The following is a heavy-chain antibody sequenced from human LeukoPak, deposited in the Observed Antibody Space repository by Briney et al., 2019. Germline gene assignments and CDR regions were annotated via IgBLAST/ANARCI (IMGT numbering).Heavy chain of an antibody. V-gene: IGHV3-21*01. Sequence: GGSLRLSCAASGFTFSSYSMNWVRQAPGKGLEWVSSISSSSSYIYYADSVKGRFTISRDNAKNSLYLQMNSLRAEDTAVYYCARDPRWFGERFDYWGQGTLVTVSS. D-gene: IGHD3-10*01. J-gene: IGHJ4*02. CDR2: ISSSSSYI. CDR3: ARDPRWFGERFDY. CDR1: GFTFSSYS.